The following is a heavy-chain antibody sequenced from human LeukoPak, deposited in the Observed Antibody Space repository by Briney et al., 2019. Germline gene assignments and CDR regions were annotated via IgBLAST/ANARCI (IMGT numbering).Heavy chain of an antibody. J-gene: IGHJ4*02. CDR3: ARAGGDSYDSSGYYYPFGY. Sequence: PSETLSLTCAVSGFSLSSGYYWGWIRQPPGKGLEWSGSIYHSGSTYYNPSLKSRVTISVDTSKNQFSLKLSSVTAADTAVFYCARAGGDSYDSSGYYYPFGYWGQGTLVTVSS. D-gene: IGHD3-22*01. CDR1: GFSLSSGYY. CDR2: IYHSGST. V-gene: IGHV4-38-2*01.